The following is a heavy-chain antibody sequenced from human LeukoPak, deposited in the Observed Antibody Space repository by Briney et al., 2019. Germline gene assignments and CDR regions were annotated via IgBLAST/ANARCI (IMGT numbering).Heavy chain of an antibody. Sequence: ASVKVSCKASGYTFTIYDINWVRQATGQGLEWMGWMNPNSGNTGYAQKFQGRVTMTRNTSISTAYMKLSSLRSEDTAVYYCARGRETYYDFWSGYYGYYYYMDVWGKGTTVTVSS. CDR3: ARGRETYYDFWSGYYGYYYYMDV. D-gene: IGHD3-3*01. V-gene: IGHV1-8*01. CDR1: GYTFTIYD. J-gene: IGHJ6*03. CDR2: MNPNSGNT.